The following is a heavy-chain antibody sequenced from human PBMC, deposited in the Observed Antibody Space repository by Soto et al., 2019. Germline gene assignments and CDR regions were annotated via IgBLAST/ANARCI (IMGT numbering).Heavy chain of an antibody. CDR2: ISSSGSTT. Sequence: EVYLVESGGGLVQPGGSLRLSCVASGLTFSSYSMNWVRQAPGKGLEWVSYISSSGSTTYYADFVKGRFTISRDNAKNSLYLQMNSLRDEDTAVYYCARDSSGDWGQGPLVTVSS. CDR1: GLTFSSYS. CDR3: ARDSSGD. J-gene: IGHJ4*02. D-gene: IGHD6-25*01. V-gene: IGHV3-48*02.